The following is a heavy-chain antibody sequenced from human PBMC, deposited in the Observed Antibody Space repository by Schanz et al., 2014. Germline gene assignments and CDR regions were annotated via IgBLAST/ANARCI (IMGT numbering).Heavy chain of an antibody. V-gene: IGHV3-23*04. CDR1: GFTFRTYS. D-gene: IGHD5-12*01. CDR3: AKLRYDYVSGDY. Sequence: EVQLVESGGDFVQPGGSLRLSCAASGFTFRTYSMSWVRQAPGKGLEWVSTISGSGGNTYYAESAKGRFSISRDNSKNTLYLQMNSLRAEDTAVYYCAKLRYDYVSGDYWGQGTLVTVSS. J-gene: IGHJ4*02. CDR2: ISGSGGNT.